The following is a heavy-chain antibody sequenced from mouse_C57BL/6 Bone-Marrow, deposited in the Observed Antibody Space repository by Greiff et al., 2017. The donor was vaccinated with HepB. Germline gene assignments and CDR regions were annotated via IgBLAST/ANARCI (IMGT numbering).Heavy chain of an antibody. J-gene: IGHJ1*03. CDR3: ARRGSSQPYWYFDV. V-gene: IGHV5-12*01. CDR2: ISNGGGST. Sequence: EVQLVESGGGLVQPGGSLKLSCAASGFTFSDYYMYWVRQTPEKRLEWVAYISNGGGSTYYPDTVKGRFTISRDNAKNTLYLQMSRLKSEDTAMYYCARRGSSQPYWYFDVWGTGTTVTVSS. D-gene: IGHD1-1*01. CDR1: GFTFSDYY.